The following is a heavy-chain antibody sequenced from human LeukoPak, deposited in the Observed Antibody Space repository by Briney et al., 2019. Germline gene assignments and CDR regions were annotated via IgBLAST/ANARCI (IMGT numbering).Heavy chain of an antibody. CDR2: ISAGADST. D-gene: IGHD4-23*01. J-gene: IGHJ5*02. CDR1: TFTFSSYA. V-gene: IGHV3-23*01. CDR3: AIGDDYGANTRLPKYNWFDP. Sequence: GGSLRLSCAASTFTFSSYAMSWVRQAPGKGLEWVSAISAGADSTYYADSVKGRFTISRDNSKDMLYLQMNSLRPEDTAVYYCAIGDDYGANTRLPKYNWFDPWGQGTLVTVSS.